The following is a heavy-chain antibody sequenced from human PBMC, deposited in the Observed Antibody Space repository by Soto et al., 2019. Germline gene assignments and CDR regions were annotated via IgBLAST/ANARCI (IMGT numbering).Heavy chain of an antibody. CDR2: ISAYNGNT. D-gene: IGHD3-10*01. J-gene: IGHJ6*02. CDR3: ARDYYYGSGKYYYGMDV. CDR1: GYTFTSYG. V-gene: IGHV1-18*01. Sequence: ASVKVSCKASGYTFTSYGISWVRQAPGQGLEWMGWISAYNGNTNYAQKLQGRVTMTTDTSTSTAYMELRSLRSDDTAVYYCARDYYYGSGKYYYGMDVWGQGTTVTVS.